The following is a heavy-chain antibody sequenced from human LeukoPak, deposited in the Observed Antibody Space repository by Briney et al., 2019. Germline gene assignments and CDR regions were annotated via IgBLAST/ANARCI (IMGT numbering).Heavy chain of an antibody. CDR3: ARGGLRYFDY. CDR2: INHSGST. D-gene: IGHD3-9*01. V-gene: IGHV4-34*01. CDR1: GGSISGYY. J-gene: IGHJ4*02. Sequence: SETLSLTCAVYGGSISGYYWSWIRQPPGKGLEWIGEINHSGSTNYNPSLKSRVTISVDTSKNQFSLKLSSVTAADTAVYYCARGGLRYFDYWGQGTLVTVSS.